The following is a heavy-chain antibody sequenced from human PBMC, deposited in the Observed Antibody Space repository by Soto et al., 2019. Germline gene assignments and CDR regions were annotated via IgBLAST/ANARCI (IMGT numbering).Heavy chain of an antibody. Sequence: SETLSLTCTVSGGSISGYYWSWIRQPPGKGLEWIGYMYNTGSTVYNPSFKSRVTISVDTSKNQFSLKLNSVTAADTAVYYCARAWGRVFDYWGQGTLVTVSS. V-gene: IGHV4-59*01. CDR3: ARAWGRVFDY. CDR1: GGSISGYY. D-gene: IGHD3-16*01. J-gene: IGHJ4*02. CDR2: MYNTGST.